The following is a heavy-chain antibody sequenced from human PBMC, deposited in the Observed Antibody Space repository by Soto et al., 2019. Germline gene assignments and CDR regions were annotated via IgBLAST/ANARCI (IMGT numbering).Heavy chain of an antibody. V-gene: IGHV4-31*03. CDR2: IYYSGST. CDR1: GGSISSGGYY. Sequence: QVQLQESGPGLVKPSQTLFLTCTVSGGSISSGGYYWSWNRQHPGKGLEWIGYIYYSGSTYYNPSLKSRVTISVDTSKNQFSLKLSSVTAADTAVYYCARSDCSGGSCYSFYYYGMDVWGQGTTVTVSS. J-gene: IGHJ6*02. CDR3: ARSDCSGGSCYSFYYYGMDV. D-gene: IGHD2-15*01.